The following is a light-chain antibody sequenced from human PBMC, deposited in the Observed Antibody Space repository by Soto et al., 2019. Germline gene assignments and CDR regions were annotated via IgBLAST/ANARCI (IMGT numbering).Light chain of an antibody. CDR3: SSYAGSNNLHVL. Sequence: QSALTQPPSASGSPGQSVTISCTGSSSDVGGYEYVSWYQQHPGKAPKLIIYGVIKRPSGVPDRFSGSKSGNTASLTVSGLQAEDEADYYCSSYAGSNNLHVLFGGGTKLTV. CDR1: SSDVGGYEY. CDR2: GVI. V-gene: IGLV2-8*01. J-gene: IGLJ2*01.